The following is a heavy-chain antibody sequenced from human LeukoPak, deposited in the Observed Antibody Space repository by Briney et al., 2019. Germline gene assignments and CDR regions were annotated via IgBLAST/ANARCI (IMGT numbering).Heavy chain of an antibody. CDR3: AKGANGDYYYYYMDV. J-gene: IGHJ6*03. D-gene: IGHD4-17*01. CDR1: GFTFSSYG. V-gene: IGHV3-33*06. Sequence: RGSLRLSCAASGFTFSSYGMHWVRQAPGKGLEWVAVIWYDGSNKYYADSVKGRFTISRDNSKNTLYLQMNSLRAEDTAVYYCAKGANGDYYYYYMDVWGKGTTVTVSS. CDR2: IWYDGSNK.